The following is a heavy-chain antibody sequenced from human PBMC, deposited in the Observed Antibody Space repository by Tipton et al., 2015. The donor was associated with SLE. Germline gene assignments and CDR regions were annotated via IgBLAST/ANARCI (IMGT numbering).Heavy chain of an antibody. D-gene: IGHD6-13*01. CDR2: IYYSGST. J-gene: IGHJ2*01. CDR1: GGSISSHY. V-gene: IGHV4-59*08. Sequence: LRLSCTVSGGSISSHYWSWIRQPPGKGLEWIGYIYYSGSTNYNPSLKSRVTISVDTSKNQFSLKLSSVTAADTAVYYCARRGGSSWYGVSYWYFNLWGRGTLVTVSS. CDR3: ARRGGSSWYGVSYWYFNL.